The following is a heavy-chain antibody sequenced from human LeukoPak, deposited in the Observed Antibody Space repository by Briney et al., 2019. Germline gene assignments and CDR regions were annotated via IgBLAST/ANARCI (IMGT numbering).Heavy chain of an antibody. J-gene: IGHJ4*02. CDR3: TRDDYGDYRGFDY. V-gene: IGHV3-49*04. CDR1: GFTFGDCA. D-gene: IGHD4-17*01. CDR2: IRSKAYGGTT. Sequence: PGGSLRLSCTASGFTFGDCAMSWVRQAPGKGLEWVGFIRSKAYGGTTEYAASVKGRFTISRDDSKSIAYLQMNSLKTEDTAVYYCTRDDYGDYRGFDYWGQGTLVTVSS.